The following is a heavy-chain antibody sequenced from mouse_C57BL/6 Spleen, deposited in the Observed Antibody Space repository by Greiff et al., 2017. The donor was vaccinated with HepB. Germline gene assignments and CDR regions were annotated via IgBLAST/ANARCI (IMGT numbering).Heavy chain of an antibody. J-gene: IGHJ4*01. CDR2: SRNKANDYTT. D-gene: IGHD1-1*01. CDR1: GFTFSDFY. V-gene: IGHV7-1*01. Sequence: EVMLVESGGGLVQSGRSLRLSCATSGFTFSDFYMEWVRQAPGKGLEWIAASRNKANDYTTEYSASVKGRFIVSRDTSQSILYLQMNALRAEDTAIYYCARDAGAVVAYYYAMDYWGQGTSVTVSS. CDR3: ARDAGAVVAYYYAMDY.